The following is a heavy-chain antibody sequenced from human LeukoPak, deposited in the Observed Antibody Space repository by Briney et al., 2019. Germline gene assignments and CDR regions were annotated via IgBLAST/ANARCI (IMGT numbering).Heavy chain of an antibody. CDR3: ATWGVYYGAGSHHHPFDY. Sequence: GGSLRLSCAASGFPFTAYYMTWIRQAPGKSLEWVSYISSTGSTIFYADAVKGRFTISRDNAKNTLYLHLDSLRAEDSAVYYCATWGVYYGAGSHHHPFDYWGQGTLVTVSS. CDR1: GFPFTAYY. D-gene: IGHD3-10*01. CDR2: ISSTGSTI. V-gene: IGHV3-11*01. J-gene: IGHJ4*02.